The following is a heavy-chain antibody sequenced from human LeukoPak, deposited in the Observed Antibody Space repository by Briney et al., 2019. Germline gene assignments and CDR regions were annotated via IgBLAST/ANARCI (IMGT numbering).Heavy chain of an antibody. CDR1: GYAFTGYY. Sequence: ASVKVSCKASGYAFTGYYMHWVRQAPGQGLEWMGWINPNSGGTNYARKFQGWVTMTRDTSISTAYMELSRLRSDGTAVYYCARGFATARDAFDIWGQGTMVTVSS. J-gene: IGHJ3*02. V-gene: IGHV1-2*04. D-gene: IGHD2-21*02. CDR2: INPNSGGT. CDR3: ARGFATARDAFDI.